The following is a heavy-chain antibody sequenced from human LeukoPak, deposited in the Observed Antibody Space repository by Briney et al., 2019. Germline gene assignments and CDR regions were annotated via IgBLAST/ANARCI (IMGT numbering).Heavy chain of an antibody. Sequence: SEPLSLTCADYGGAFRGYYWSWMHQPPGKGLEWIGEINHSGSTNYNPSLKSRVTISVDTSKNQFSLKLSSVTAADTAVYYCARGRKAVAAVWGQGTLVTVSS. J-gene: IGHJ4*02. D-gene: IGHD6-19*01. V-gene: IGHV4-34*01. CDR3: ARGRKAVAAV. CDR2: INHSGST. CDR1: GGAFRGYY.